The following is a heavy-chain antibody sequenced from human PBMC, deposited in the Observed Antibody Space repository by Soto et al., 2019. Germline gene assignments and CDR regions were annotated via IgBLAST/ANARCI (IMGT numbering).Heavy chain of an antibody. CDR2: IYPGDSNT. J-gene: IGHJ6*02. CDR1: GYSFTSYW. D-gene: IGHD3-3*01. Sequence: GESLKISCKGSGYSFTSYWIGWVRQMPGKGLEWMGIIYPGDSNTRYSPSLQGQVTISVDKSISTAYLQWSSLKATDTAMYYCARHAYDFWSGHPNPRYYYVMDVWGQGTKVTAP. V-gene: IGHV5-51*01. CDR3: ARHAYDFWSGHPNPRYYYVMDV.